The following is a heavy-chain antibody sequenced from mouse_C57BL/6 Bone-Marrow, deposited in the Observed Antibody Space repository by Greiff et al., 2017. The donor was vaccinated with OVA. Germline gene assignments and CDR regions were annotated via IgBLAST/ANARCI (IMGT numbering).Heavy chain of an antibody. CDR3: ASGGSSPCDY. Sequence: QVQLQQSGAELARPGASVTLSCKASGYTFTSYGISWVKQRTGQGLEWIGEIYPRSGNTYYHAKFKGKATLTADKSSSTAYMELRSLTSEDSAVYFGASGGSSPCDYWGQGTTLTVSS. CDR1: GYTFTSYG. J-gene: IGHJ2*01. CDR2: IYPRSGNT. V-gene: IGHV1-81*01. D-gene: IGHD1-1*01.